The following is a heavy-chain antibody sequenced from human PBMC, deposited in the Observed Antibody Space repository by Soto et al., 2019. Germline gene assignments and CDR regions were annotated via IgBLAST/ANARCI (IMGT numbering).Heavy chain of an antibody. V-gene: IGHV3-30-3*01. Sequence: QVQLVESGGGVVQPGRSLRLSCAASGFTFRNYAMHWVRQAPGKGLEWVTVISYDGSNKYYADSVKGRLTISRDNSKNRVYLQMNSLRAEDTAVYYCARDHYSDSTGGYIDYWGQGTLVTVSS. J-gene: IGHJ4*02. CDR1: GFTFRNYA. D-gene: IGHD3-22*01. CDR3: ARDHYSDSTGGYIDY. CDR2: ISYDGSNK.